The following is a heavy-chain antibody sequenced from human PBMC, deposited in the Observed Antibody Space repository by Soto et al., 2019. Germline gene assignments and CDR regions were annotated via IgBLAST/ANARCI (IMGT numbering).Heavy chain of an antibody. CDR2: IYYSGST. D-gene: IGHD6-25*01. CDR3: AGESSAIPYAFDI. J-gene: IGHJ3*02. CDR1: GGSISSYY. V-gene: IGHV4-59*01. Sequence: SETLSLTCTVSGGSISSYYWSWIRQPPGKGLAWIGSIYYSGSTNYNPSLKSRVTISVEPSKNQFSVKLSSLTAAAAAVYYGAGESSAIPYAFDIWGQGTMVTVSS.